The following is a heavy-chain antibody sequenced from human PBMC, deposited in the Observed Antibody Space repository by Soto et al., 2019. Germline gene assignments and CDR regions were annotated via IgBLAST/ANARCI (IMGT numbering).Heavy chain of an antibody. V-gene: IGHV5-51*01. CDR1: GYSFASYW. Sequence: LGESLKISCQGSGYSFASYWIGLVRQMPGKDLEWMGIIYPGDSDTRYSPSFQGQVTISADKSLRTAYLQWTSLKASDTALYYCARTRSFTLGFYYDGMDVWGQGTTVPVSS. CDR3: ARTRSFTLGFYYDGMDV. J-gene: IGHJ6*02. D-gene: IGHD6-6*01. CDR2: IYPGDSDT.